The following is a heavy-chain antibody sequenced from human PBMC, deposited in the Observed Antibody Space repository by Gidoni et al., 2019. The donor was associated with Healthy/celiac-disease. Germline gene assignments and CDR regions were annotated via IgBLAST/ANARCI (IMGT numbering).Heavy chain of an antibody. Sequence: VVQPGRSLRLSCAASGFTFSSYGMHWVRQAPGKGLEWVAVIWYDGSNKYYADSVKGRFTISRDNSKNTLYLQMNSLRAEDTAVYYCARDQVGAAAGSFDYWGQGTLVTVSS. V-gene: IGHV3-33*01. CDR2: IWYDGSNK. J-gene: IGHJ4*02. CDR1: GFTFSSYG. D-gene: IGHD6-13*01. CDR3: ARDQVGAAAGSFDY.